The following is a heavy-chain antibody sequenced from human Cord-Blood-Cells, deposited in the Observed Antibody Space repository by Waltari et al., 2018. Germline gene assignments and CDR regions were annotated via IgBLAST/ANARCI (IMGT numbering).Heavy chain of an antibody. CDR1: GGSISSYY. CDR2: IYYSGST. V-gene: IGHV4-59*08. D-gene: IGHD1-26*01. CDR3: ARWDRLVGAFDY. J-gene: IGHJ4*02. Sequence: QVQLQESGPGLVKPSETLFLTCTVSGGSISSYYWSWIRQPPGKGLEWIGYIYYSGSTNYNPSLKSRVTISVDTSKNQFSLKLSSVTAADTAVYYCARWDRLVGAFDYWGQGTLVTVSS.